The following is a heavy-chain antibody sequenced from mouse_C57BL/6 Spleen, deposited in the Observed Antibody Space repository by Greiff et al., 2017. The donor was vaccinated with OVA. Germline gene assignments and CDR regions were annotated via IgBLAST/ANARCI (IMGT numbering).Heavy chain of an antibody. CDR2: IDPENGDT. CDR3: TTTHYGSSFSGY. J-gene: IGHJ2*01. V-gene: IGHV14-4*01. D-gene: IGHD1-1*01. CDR1: GFNIKDDY. Sequence: EVQLQQSGAELVRPGASVKLSCTASGFNIKDDYMHWVKQRPEQGLEWIGWIDPENGDTEYASKFQGKATITADTSSNTAYLQLSSLTSEDTAVYYCTTTHYGSSFSGYWGQGTTLTVSS.